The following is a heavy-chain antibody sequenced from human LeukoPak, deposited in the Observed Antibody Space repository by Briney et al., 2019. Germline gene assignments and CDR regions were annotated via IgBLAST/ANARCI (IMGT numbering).Heavy chain of an antibody. J-gene: IGHJ4*02. V-gene: IGHV4-39*07. CDR3: AREASTSCYDY. D-gene: IGHD2-2*01. CDR1: GGSISSSSYY. Sequence: SETLSLTCTVSGGSISSSSYYWGWIRQPPGKGLEWIGSIYYSGSTNYNPSLKSRVTISVDTSKNQFSLKLSSVTAADTAVYYCAREASTSCYDYWGQGTLVTVSS. CDR2: IYYSGST.